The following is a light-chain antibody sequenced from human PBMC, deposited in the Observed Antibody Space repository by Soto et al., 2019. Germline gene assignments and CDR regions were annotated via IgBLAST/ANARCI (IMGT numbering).Light chain of an antibody. CDR3: QQERSSRFH. Sequence: IELTQSPGTLSLSPGARVTLSCRASQPVRSPYLPWYPQKPGQAPRLLIYGASTRATGIPDRFSGSGSGTDFTITISSLGPEDFAGYYCQQERSSRFHFGSGTKGDIK. CDR1: QPVRSPY. V-gene: IGKV3-20*01. J-gene: IGKJ3*01. CDR2: GAS.